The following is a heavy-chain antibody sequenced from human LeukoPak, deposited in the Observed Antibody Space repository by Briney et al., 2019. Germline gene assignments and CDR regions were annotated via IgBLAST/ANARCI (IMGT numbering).Heavy chain of an antibody. V-gene: IGHV3-9*01. D-gene: IGHD3-22*01. Sequence: GGSLRLSCAASGFTFDDYAMHWVRQAPGKGLEWVSGISWNSGSIGYADSVKGRFTISRDNAKNSLYLQMNSLRAEDTALCYCAKGRSGYLVDYWGQGTLVTVSS. J-gene: IGHJ4*02. CDR2: ISWNSGSI. CDR1: GFTFDDYA. CDR3: AKGRSGYLVDY.